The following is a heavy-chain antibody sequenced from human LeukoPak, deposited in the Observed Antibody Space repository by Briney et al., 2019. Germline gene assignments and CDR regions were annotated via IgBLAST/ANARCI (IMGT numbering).Heavy chain of an antibody. CDR3: ARNYDV. CDR2: ITNSGDTI. Sequence: GGFLRLSCAASGFTFSSYEMNWVRQAPGKGLEWVSCITNSGDTIYYADSVKGRFTISRGNAKNSLYLQMNSLRAEDTAVYYCARNYDVWGKGATVTVSS. V-gene: IGHV3-48*03. J-gene: IGHJ6*04. CDR1: GFTFSSYE. D-gene: IGHD1-7*01.